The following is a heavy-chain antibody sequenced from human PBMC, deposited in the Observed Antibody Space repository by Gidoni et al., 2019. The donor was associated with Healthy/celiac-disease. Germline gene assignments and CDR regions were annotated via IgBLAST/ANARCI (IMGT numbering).Heavy chain of an antibody. CDR1: GLTFSSYW. D-gene: IGHD4-17*01. V-gene: IGHV3-74*01. Sequence: EVQLVESGGGLVQPGGYLRLSCAASGLTFSSYWMHWVRQAPGKGLVWVSRINSDGSSTSYADSVKGRFTISRDNAKNTLYLQMNSLRAEDTAVYYCARDPGDYVPFDYWGQGTLVTVSS. CDR3: ARDPGDYVPFDY. CDR2: INSDGSST. J-gene: IGHJ4*02.